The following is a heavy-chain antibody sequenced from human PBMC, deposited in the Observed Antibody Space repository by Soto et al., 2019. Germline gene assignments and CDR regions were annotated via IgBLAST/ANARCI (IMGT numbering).Heavy chain of an antibody. Sequence: ASVKVSCKASGYTFTSYAMHWVRQAPGQRLEWMGWINAGNGNTKYSQKFQGRVTITRDTSASTAYMELSSLRSEDTAVYYCARDPEELLSPNYYYYMDVWGKGTTVTVSS. J-gene: IGHJ6*03. CDR2: INAGNGNT. CDR3: ARDPEELLSPNYYYYMDV. CDR1: GYTFTSYA. V-gene: IGHV1-3*01. D-gene: IGHD3-10*01.